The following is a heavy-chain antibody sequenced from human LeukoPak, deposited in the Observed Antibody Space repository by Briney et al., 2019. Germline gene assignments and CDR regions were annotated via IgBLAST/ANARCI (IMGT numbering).Heavy chain of an antibody. J-gene: IGHJ4*02. Sequence: GGSLRLSCEGTGFTLNKAWMTWVRQTPGKGLEWVANIQEDVSGVYYMDCVRGRFAISRDNAKNSLFLQMNSLRPEDTALYYCSIWGSTWGLDYWGQGTPVTVSS. CDR3: SIWGSTWGLDY. D-gene: IGHD6-13*01. CDR2: IQEDVSGV. V-gene: IGHV3-7*01. CDR1: GFTLNKAW.